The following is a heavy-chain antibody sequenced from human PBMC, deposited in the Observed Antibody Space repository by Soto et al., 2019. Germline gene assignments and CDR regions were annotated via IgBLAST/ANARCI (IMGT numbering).Heavy chain of an antibody. CDR3: ARQGSSSWYWNYYYGMDV. Sequence: SETLSLTCTVSGGSISSSIYYWGWIRQPPGKGLEWIGSIYYSGITYYNPSLKSRVTISVDTSKNQFSLKLSSVTAADTAVYYCARQGSSSWYWNYYYGMDVWGQGTAVTVSS. D-gene: IGHD6-13*01. CDR1: GGSISSSIYY. V-gene: IGHV4-39*01. J-gene: IGHJ6*02. CDR2: IYYSGIT.